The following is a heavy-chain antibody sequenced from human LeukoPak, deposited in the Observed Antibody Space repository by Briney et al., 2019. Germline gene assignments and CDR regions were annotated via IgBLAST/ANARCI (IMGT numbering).Heavy chain of an antibody. D-gene: IGHD4-17*01. J-gene: IGHJ5*02. CDR1: GDSISLSFYY. CDR2: VYYSGTT. Sequence: SETLSLTCSVSGDSISLSFYYWGWIRQPPGKAQEWIGSVYYSGTTSYNPSLKSRVTISVDMSKNHFSLRLRSVTAADTAVYYCTRDTGTTGEVKFDPWGQGTLVTVSS. CDR3: TRDTGTTGEVKFDP. V-gene: IGHV4-39*07.